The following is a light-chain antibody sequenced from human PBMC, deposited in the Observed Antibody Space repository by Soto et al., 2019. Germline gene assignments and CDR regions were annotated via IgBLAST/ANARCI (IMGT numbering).Light chain of an antibody. CDR2: DNN. CDR3: GTWDSSLSGGV. Sequence: QSVLTQPPSVSAAPGQKVTISCSGSSSNIGYNSVSWYQQLPGTAPKLLVYDNNKRPSGIPDRFSGSKSGTSATLGITGLQTGDEADYYCGTWDSSLSGGVFGGGTQLTVL. V-gene: IGLV1-51*01. CDR1: SSNIGYNS. J-gene: IGLJ2*01.